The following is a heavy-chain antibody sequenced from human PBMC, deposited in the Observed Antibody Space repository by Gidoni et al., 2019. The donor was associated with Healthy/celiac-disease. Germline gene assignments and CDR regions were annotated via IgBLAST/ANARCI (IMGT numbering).Heavy chain of an antibody. D-gene: IGHD2-2*01. V-gene: IGHV4-39*01. Sequence: QLQLQESGPGLVKPSETLSLTCTVSGGSLSSSSYYWGWIRQPPGKGLEWIGSIYYSGSTYYNPSLKSRVTISVDTSKNQFSLKLSSVTAADTAVYYCARRIVVVPAAINWFDPWGQGTLVTVSS. CDR2: IYYSGST. CDR3: ARRIVVVPAAINWFDP. J-gene: IGHJ5*02. CDR1: GGSLSSSSYY.